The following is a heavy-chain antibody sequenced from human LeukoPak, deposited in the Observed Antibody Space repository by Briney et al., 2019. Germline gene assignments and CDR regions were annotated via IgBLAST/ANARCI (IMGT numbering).Heavy chain of an antibody. CDR3: ARGGDYKDDY. CDR1: VFTFSSYW. Sequence: GGSLRLSCAASVFTFSSYWMHWVRQTPGKGLVCVSRINGAGSSISYADSVRGRVTISRDNAKNTLYLQMNNLRAEDTAVYYGARGGDYKDDYWGQGTLVTVSS. CDR2: INGAGSSI. J-gene: IGHJ4*02. D-gene: IGHD4-17*01. V-gene: IGHV3-74*01.